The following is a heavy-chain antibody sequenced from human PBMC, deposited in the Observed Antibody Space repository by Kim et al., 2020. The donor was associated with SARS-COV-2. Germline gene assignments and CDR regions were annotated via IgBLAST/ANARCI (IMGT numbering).Heavy chain of an antibody. J-gene: IGHJ5*02. D-gene: IGHD3-16*01. V-gene: IGHV4-61*01. CDR1: GGSVNSGSYY. Sequence: LSLTCTVSGGSVNSGSYYWSWIRQPPGKGLEWIGYIYYSGSTNYNPSLKSRVTISVDTSKNQFSLKLSSITAADTAVYYCARDLRGMGNWLDPWGQGTLVTVSS. CDR2: IYYSGST. CDR3: ARDLRGMGNWLDP.